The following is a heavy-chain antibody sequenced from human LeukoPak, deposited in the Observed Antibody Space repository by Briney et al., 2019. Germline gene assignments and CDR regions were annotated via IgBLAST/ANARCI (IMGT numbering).Heavy chain of an antibody. CDR2: IYYSGST. V-gene: IGHV4-39*07. Sequence: PSETLSLTCTVSGGSISSSSYYWGWFRQPPGKGLEWIGNIYYSGSTYYNPSLKSRVTISVDTSKNQFSLKLSSVTAADTAVYYCARHYGSGSYYGMDVWGQGTTVTVSS. J-gene: IGHJ6*02. CDR1: GGSISSSSYY. D-gene: IGHD3-10*01. CDR3: ARHYGSGSYYGMDV.